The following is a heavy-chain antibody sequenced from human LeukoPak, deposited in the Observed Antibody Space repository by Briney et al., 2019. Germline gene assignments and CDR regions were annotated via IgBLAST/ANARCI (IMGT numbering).Heavy chain of an antibody. J-gene: IGHJ4*02. D-gene: IGHD6-19*01. V-gene: IGHV4-61*02. CDR3: ARGVISRVAGYYFDY. CDR2: IYTSGST. Sequence: SQTLSLTCTVSGGSISSGSYYWSWIRQPAGKGLEWIGRIYTSGSTNYNPSLKSRVTISVDTSKNQFSLKLSSVTAADTAVYYCARGVISRVAGYYFDYWGQGTLVTVSS. CDR1: GGSISSGSYY.